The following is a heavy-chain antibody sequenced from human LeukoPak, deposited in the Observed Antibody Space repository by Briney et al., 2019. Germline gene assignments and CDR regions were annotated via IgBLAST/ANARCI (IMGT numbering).Heavy chain of an antibody. CDR3: ARDLYGDYPFDH. D-gene: IGHD4-17*01. J-gene: IGHJ4*02. CDR2: ISGSGGST. CDR1: GFTFSSYG. V-gene: IGHV3-23*01. Sequence: PGGSLRLSCAASGFTFSSYGMSWVRQAPGKGLEWVSAISGSGGSTYYADSVKGRFTISRDNARNSVYLQMNSLRDEDTAIYYCARDLYGDYPFDHWGQGTLVTVSS.